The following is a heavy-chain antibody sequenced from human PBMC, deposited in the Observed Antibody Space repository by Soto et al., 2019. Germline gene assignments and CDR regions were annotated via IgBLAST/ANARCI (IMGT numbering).Heavy chain of an antibody. D-gene: IGHD3-3*01. CDR3: AKDRGGYDFWIDAAFDI. Sequence: GGSLRLSCAASGFTFSSYGMHWVRQAPGKGLEWVAVISYDGSNKYYADSVKGRFTISRDNSKNTLYLQMNSLRAEDTAVYYCAKDRGGYDFWIDAAFDIWGQGTMVTVSS. J-gene: IGHJ3*02. V-gene: IGHV3-30*18. CDR2: ISYDGSNK. CDR1: GFTFSSYG.